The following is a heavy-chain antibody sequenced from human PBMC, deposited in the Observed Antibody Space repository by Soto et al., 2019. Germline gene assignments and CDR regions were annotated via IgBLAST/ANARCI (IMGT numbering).Heavy chain of an antibody. CDR1: GFTFSSYA. J-gene: IGHJ3*02. Sequence: EVQLLESGGGLVQPGGSLRLSCAASGFTFSSYAMSWVRQAPGKGLEWVSGISSRGGNTYHADSVKGRFTISRDNSKNTLYLQMNSLRADDTAVYYCAKGGTYLEAFDIWGQGTVVTVCS. CDR2: ISSRGGNT. CDR3: AKGGTYLEAFDI. D-gene: IGHD3-16*01. V-gene: IGHV3-23*01.